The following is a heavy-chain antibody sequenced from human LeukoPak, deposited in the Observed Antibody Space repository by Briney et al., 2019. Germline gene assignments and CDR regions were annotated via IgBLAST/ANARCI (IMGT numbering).Heavy chain of an antibody. J-gene: IGHJ6*02. D-gene: IGHD3-3*01. V-gene: IGHV3-21*01. CDR3: ARVGNYDFWSGYEYGMDV. CDR2: ISSSSSYI. Sequence: GGSLRLSCAASGFTFSSYSMNWVRQAPGKGLEWVSSISSSSSYIYYADSVKGRFTISRDNAKNSLYLQMNSLRAEDTAVYYCARVGNYDFWSGYEYGMDVWGQGTTVTVSS. CDR1: GFTFSSYS.